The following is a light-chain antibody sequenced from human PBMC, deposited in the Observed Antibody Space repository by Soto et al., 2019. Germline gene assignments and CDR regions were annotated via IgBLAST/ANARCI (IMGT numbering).Light chain of an antibody. CDR3: QQYGDSPFT. V-gene: IGKV3-15*01. Sequence: EIVMTQSPATLSVSPGERVTLSCRASQNILSNLAWYQQKPGQAPRLLIYGASTRATGIPARFSGSGSGTEFTLTIGRLEPEDFAVYYCQQYGDSPFTFGQGTRLEIK. CDR2: GAS. CDR1: QNILSN. J-gene: IGKJ5*01.